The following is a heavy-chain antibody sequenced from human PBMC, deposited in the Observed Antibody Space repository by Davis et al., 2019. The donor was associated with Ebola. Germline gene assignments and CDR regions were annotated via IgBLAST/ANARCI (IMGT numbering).Heavy chain of an antibody. CDR3: ARHVHYSSSWLYYYYGMDV. J-gene: IGHJ6*02. CDR2: INRRGSS. V-gene: IGHV4-34*01. CDR1: GGSFSGYS. D-gene: IGHD6-13*01. Sequence: MPSETLSLTCAVYGGSFSGYSWTWIRQSPGKGLEWIGEINRRGSSNYNPSLKSRVTISVDTSKNQFSLKLSSVTAADTAVYYCARHVHYSSSWLYYYYGMDVWGQGTTVTVSS.